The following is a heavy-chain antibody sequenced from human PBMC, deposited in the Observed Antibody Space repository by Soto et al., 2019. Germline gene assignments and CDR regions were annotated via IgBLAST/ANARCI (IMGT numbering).Heavy chain of an antibody. D-gene: IGHD2-15*01. Sequence: QVQLQESGPGLVKPSQTLSLTCTVSGGSISSGGYYWSWIRQHPGKGLEWIGYIYYSGSTYYNPSLKSRVTISVDTSKHQFSLKLSSVTAADTAVYYCARGSGGSPYNWFDPWGQGTLVTVSS. CDR1: GGSISSGGYY. J-gene: IGHJ5*02. CDR3: ARGSGGSPYNWFDP. V-gene: IGHV4-31*03. CDR2: IYYSGST.